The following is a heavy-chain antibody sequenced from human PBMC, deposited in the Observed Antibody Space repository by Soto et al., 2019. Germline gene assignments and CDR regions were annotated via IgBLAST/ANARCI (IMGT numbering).Heavy chain of an antibody. CDR1: GGSISSGDYY. CDR3: AREYDSSGYPDY. CDR2: IYYSGST. Sequence: KPSETLSLTCTVSGGSISSGDYYWSWIRQPPGKGLEWIGYIYYSGSTYYNPSLKSRVTISVDTSKNQFSLKLSSVTAADTAVYYCAREYDSSGYPDYWGQGTLVTVSS. D-gene: IGHD3-22*01. J-gene: IGHJ4*02. V-gene: IGHV4-30-4*01.